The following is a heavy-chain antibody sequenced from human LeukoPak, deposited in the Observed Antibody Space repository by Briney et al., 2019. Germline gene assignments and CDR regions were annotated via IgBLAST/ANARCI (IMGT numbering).Heavy chain of an antibody. J-gene: IGHJ6*03. CDR1: GGSINSSNW. CDR2: IYHSGNT. Sequence: SGTLSLTCAVSGGSINSSNWWSWVRQPPGKGLEWIGEIYHSGNTNYNPSLKSRVIISVDKSKNQFSLKLRSVTAADTAVYYCARVDSSSWYRDYYYYYMDVWGKGTTVTISS. CDR3: ARVDSSSWYRDYYYYYMDV. D-gene: IGHD6-13*01. V-gene: IGHV4-4*02.